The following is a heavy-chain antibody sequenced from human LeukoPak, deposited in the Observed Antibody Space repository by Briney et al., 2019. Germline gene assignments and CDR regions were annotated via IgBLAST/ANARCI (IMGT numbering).Heavy chain of an antibody. J-gene: IGHJ4*02. CDR2: IRYDGNNK. V-gene: IGHV3-30*02. CDR1: GLTFSSYG. Sequence: GGSLRLSCAASGLTFSSYGMHWVRQAPGKGLEWVAYIRYDGNNKYYADSVKGRFTISRDNSKSTLYLQLNRLRAEDTAVFYCAKKKTGDGDRFDYWGQGTLVTVSS. CDR3: AKKKTGDGDRFDY. D-gene: IGHD2-21*02.